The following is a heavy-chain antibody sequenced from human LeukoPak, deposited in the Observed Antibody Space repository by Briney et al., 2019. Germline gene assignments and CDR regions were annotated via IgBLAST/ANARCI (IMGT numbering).Heavy chain of an antibody. J-gene: IGHJ6*03. CDR2: IYPGDSDT. D-gene: IGHD2-21*01. CDR3: ARHGVVVIARGDYYYYMDV. CDR1: GYSFTSYW. V-gene: IGHV5-51*01. Sequence: GESLKISCKGSGYSFTSYWIGWVRQMPGKGLEWMGIIYPGDSDTRYSPSFQGQVTISADKSISTAYLQWSSLKASDTAMYYCARHGVVVIARGDYYYYMDVWGKGTTVTVSS.